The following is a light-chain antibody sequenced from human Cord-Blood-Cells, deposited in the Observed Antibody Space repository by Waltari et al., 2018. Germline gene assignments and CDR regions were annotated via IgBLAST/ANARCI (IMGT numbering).Light chain of an antibody. CDR3: SSYTSSSTLV. Sequence: QSALTQPASVSGSPGQSITISCTGTSSDVGGYQHVPWYQQHPGKAPKLMIYDVSNRPSGVSNRFSGSKSGNTASLTISGLQAEDEADYYCSSYTSSSTLVFGTGTKVTVL. CDR2: DVS. CDR1: SSDVGGYQH. V-gene: IGLV2-14*03. J-gene: IGLJ1*01.